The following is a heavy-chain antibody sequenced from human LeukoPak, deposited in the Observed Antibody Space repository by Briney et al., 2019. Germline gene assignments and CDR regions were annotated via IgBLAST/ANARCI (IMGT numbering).Heavy chain of an antibody. CDR2: IKQDGSEK. CDR1: GFTFSSYW. D-gene: IGHD3-10*01. J-gene: IGHJ4*02. CDR3: ARAKFVLLWFGELLF. V-gene: IGHV3-7*01. Sequence: GGSLRLSCAPSGFTFSSYWMSWVRQAPGKGLEWVANIKQDGSEKYYVDSVKGRFTISRDNAKNSLYLQMNSLRAEDTAVYYCARAKFVLLWFGELLFWGQGTLVTVSS.